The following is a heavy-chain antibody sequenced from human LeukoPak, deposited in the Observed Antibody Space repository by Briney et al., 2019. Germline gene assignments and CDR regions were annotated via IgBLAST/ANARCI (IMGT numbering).Heavy chain of an antibody. CDR2: ISSSGGNI. D-gene: IGHD6-19*01. J-gene: IGHJ4*02. V-gene: IGHV3-48*03. Sequence: PGGSLRLSCAASGFTFSSYEMNWVRQAPGKGLERVSYISSSGGNIYYADSVKGRFTISRDNAKNSLYLQMNSLRAEDTAVYYCAGDFNSGWKFDYWGQGTLVTVSS. CDR3: AGDFNSGWKFDY. CDR1: GFTFSSYE.